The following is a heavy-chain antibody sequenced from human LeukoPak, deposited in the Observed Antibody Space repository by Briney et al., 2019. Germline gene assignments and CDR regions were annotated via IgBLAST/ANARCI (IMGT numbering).Heavy chain of an antibody. CDR2: MNPNSGNT. D-gene: IGHD2-2*01. V-gene: IGHV1-8*03. CDR3: ARVGKVYCSSTSCYLGY. J-gene: IGHJ4*02. CDR1: GYTFTSYD. Sequence: GASVKVSCKASGYTFTSYDINRVRQATGQGLEWMGWMNPNSGNTGYAQKFQGRVTITRNTSISTAYMELSSLRSEDTAVYYCARVGKVYCSSTSCYLGYWGQGTLVTVSS.